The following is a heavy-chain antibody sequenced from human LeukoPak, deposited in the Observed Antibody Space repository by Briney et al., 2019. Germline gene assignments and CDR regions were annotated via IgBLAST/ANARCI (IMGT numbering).Heavy chain of an antibody. CDR1: GGSISSYY. CDR3: ARHVFDAFDI. CDR2: IYYRGST. J-gene: IGHJ3*02. Sequence: SETLSLTCTVSGGSISSYYWSWIRQPPGKGLEWIGYIYYRGSTNYNPSLKSRVTISVDTSKNQFSLKLSSVTAADTAVYYCARHVFDAFDIWGQGTMVTVSS. V-gene: IGHV4-59*08.